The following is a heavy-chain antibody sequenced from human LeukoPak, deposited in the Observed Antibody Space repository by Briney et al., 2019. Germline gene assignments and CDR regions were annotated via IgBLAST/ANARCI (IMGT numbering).Heavy chain of an antibody. V-gene: IGHV3-7*01. CDR3: ARDHGDSTRLGAFDI. CDR1: GFTFSSYA. J-gene: IGHJ3*02. Sequence: GGSLRLSCAASGFTFSSYAMSWVRQAPAKGPEWVANIRGDGGERYYVDSVKGRFTISRDNAKNSLYLQINSLRAEDTAVYYCARDHGDSTRLGAFDIWGQGTMVTVSS. D-gene: IGHD7-27*01. CDR2: IRGDGGER.